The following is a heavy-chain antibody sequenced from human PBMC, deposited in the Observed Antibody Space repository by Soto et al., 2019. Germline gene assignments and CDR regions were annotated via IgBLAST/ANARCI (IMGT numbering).Heavy chain of an antibody. D-gene: IGHD2-2*01. Sequence: EVHLLESGGGLVQPGGSLRLSCSASGFTFSAYAMSWVRQAPGKGLEWVSGISGGSDYTYYADSVKGRFTISRDNSQNTLYLQMNILRADDTALYYCAKDPQYQLPRAFDLWGQGTMVNVSS. CDR3: AKDPQYQLPRAFDL. J-gene: IGHJ3*01. CDR1: GFTFSAYA. V-gene: IGHV3-23*01. CDR2: ISGGSDYT.